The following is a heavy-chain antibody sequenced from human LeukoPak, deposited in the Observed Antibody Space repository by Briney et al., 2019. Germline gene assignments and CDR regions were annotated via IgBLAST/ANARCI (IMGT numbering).Heavy chain of an antibody. Sequence: ASVKVSCTASDYTFRNYGISWVRQAPGQGLEWMGWISAYNVNTNYAEKLQGRVTMTTDTSTSTAYMELRSLRSDDTAVYYCARDKGIAARPVFDYWGQGTLVTVSS. J-gene: IGHJ4*02. V-gene: IGHV1-18*01. CDR1: DYTFRNYG. CDR2: ISAYNVNT. CDR3: ARDKGIAARPVFDY. D-gene: IGHD6-6*01.